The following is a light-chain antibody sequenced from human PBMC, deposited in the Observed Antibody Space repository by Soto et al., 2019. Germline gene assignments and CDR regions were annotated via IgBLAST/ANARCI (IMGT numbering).Light chain of an antibody. V-gene: IGKV3-15*01. CDR3: QQFNNWPTIT. J-gene: IGKJ5*01. Sequence: EIVLTQSPGTLSLSPGERATLSCRASLSVSVYLDWYQQKPGQAPRLLIYGASTRATGIPARFSGSGSGTEFTLTISSLQSEDFADYYCQQFNNWPTITFGQGTRLEIK. CDR2: GAS. CDR1: LSVSVY.